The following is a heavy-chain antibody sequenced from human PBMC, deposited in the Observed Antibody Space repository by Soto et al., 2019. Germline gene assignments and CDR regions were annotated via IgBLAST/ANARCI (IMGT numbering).Heavy chain of an antibody. J-gene: IGHJ4*02. CDR1: GFTFSNYG. D-gene: IGHD1-26*01. Sequence: QVQLVESGGGVVQPGRSLRVSCAASGFTFSNYGIHWVRQAPGKGLEWVAVISYDGSDEYYADSVKGRFTMSRDNSKNTLYLQMNSLRAEDTAVYYCAKLGSGSYEHWGQGTLVTVSS. CDR3: AKLGSGSYEH. V-gene: IGHV3-30*18. CDR2: ISYDGSDE.